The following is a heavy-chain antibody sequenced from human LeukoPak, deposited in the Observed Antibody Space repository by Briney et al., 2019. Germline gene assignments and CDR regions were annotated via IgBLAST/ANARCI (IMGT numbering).Heavy chain of an antibody. V-gene: IGHV4-59*01. Sequence: SETLSLTCTVSGGSISSYYWSWIRQPPGKGLEWIGYIYYSGSTNYNPSLKSRVTISVDTSKNQFSLKLSSVTAADTAVYYCAGGDFWSGYYTRDYWGQGTLVTVSS. D-gene: IGHD3-3*01. CDR3: AGGDFWSGYYTRDY. CDR1: GGSISSYY. CDR2: IYYSGST. J-gene: IGHJ4*02.